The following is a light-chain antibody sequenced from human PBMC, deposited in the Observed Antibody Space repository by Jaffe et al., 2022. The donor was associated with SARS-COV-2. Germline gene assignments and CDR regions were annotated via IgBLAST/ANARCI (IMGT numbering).Light chain of an antibody. Sequence: EIVLTQSPATLSLSPGERATLSCRASQSVNRYLAWYQQKPGQAPRLLIYDASNRATGIPARFSGSGSGTDFTLTISSLEPEDFAVYYCQQRSNWYSFGQGTKLEI. V-gene: IGKV3-11*01. CDR3: QQRSNWYS. J-gene: IGKJ2*01. CDR1: QSVNRY. CDR2: DAS.